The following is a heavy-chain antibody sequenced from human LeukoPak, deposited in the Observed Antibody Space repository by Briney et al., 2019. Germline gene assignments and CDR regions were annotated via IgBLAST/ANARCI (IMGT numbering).Heavy chain of an antibody. CDR2: INHSGST. CDR1: GFTFSSYA. Sequence: TGGSLRLSCAASGFTFSSYAMSWVRQAPGKGLEWIGEINHSGSTNYNPSLKSRVTISVDTSKNQFSLKLSSVTAADTAVYYCTRVRRAYWYFDLWGRGTLVTVSS. J-gene: IGHJ2*01. CDR3: TRVRRAYWYFDL. V-gene: IGHV4-34*01.